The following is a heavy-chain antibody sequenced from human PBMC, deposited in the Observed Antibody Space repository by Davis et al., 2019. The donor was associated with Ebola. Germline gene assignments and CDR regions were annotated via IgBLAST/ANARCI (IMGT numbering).Heavy chain of an antibody. CDR2: IYSGGST. Sequence: PGGSLRLSCAASGFTVSSNYMSWVRQAPGKGLEWVSVIYSGGSTYYADSVKGRFTISRDNSKNTLYLQMNSLRAEDTAVYYCARVWGHTVAGERGGFDPWGQGTLVTVSS. CDR1: GFTVSSNY. D-gene: IGHD6-19*01. CDR3: ARVWGHTVAGERGGFDP. J-gene: IGHJ5*02. V-gene: IGHV3-53*01.